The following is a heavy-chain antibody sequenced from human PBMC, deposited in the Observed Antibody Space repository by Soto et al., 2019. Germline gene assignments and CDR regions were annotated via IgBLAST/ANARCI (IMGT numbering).Heavy chain of an antibody. Sequence: ASVKVSCTASGYTFTSYDINWVRQATGQGLEWMGWMNPNSGNTGYAQKFQGRVTMTRNTSISTAYMELSSLRSEDTAVYYCARGVMWDTAMVDYWGQGTLVTVSS. CDR2: MNPNSGNT. J-gene: IGHJ4*02. D-gene: IGHD5-18*01. CDR3: ARGVMWDTAMVDY. V-gene: IGHV1-8*01. CDR1: GYTFTSYD.